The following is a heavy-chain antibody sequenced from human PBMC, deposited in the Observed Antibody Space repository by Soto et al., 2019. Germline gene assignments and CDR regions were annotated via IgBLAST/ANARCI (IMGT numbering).Heavy chain of an antibody. CDR3: ARGLAGGFDY. D-gene: IGHD6-19*01. Sequence: GGSLRLSCAASSGFSVSSYSMNWVRQAPGKGLEWVSFISSTSSYIYYADSVKGRFTVSRDNAKNSLYLQMNSLRAEDTAVYYCARGLAGGFDYWGQGAQVTVSS. V-gene: IGHV3-21*01. CDR1: GFSVSSYS. J-gene: IGHJ4*02. CDR2: ISSTSSYI.